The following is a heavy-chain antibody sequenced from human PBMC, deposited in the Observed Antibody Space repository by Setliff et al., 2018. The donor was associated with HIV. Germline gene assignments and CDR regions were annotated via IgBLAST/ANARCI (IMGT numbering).Heavy chain of an antibody. CDR3: VRGVRNFWGGDDVEYYFDY. CDR2: IYHSGFT. CDR1: GYSISSGYY. Sequence: SETLSLTCTVSGYSISSGYYWGWIRLPPGKGLEWIGDIYHSGFTIYNPSLKSRVTLSLDTSKNQFSLKLSSVTAADTAVYFCVRGVRNFWGGDDVEYYFDYWGQGTLVTVSS. J-gene: IGHJ4*02. D-gene: IGHD3-3*01. V-gene: IGHV4-38-2*02.